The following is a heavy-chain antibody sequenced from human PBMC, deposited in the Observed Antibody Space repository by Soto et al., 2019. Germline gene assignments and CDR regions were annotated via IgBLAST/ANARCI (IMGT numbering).Heavy chain of an antibody. J-gene: IGHJ4*02. Sequence: QVQLVESGGGVVQPGRSLRLSCAASGFTCSSYAMHWVRQAPGKGLEWVAVISYDGSNKYYADSVKGRFTISRDNSKNTLYLQMNSLRAEDTAVYYCARESITIFGVVIIPDFDYWGQGTLVTVSS. V-gene: IGHV3-30-3*01. CDR1: GFTCSSYA. CDR3: ARESITIFGVVIIPDFDY. CDR2: ISYDGSNK. D-gene: IGHD3-3*01.